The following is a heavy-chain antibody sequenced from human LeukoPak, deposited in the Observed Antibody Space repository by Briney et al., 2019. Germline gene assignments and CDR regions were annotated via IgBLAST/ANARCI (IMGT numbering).Heavy chain of an antibody. CDR2: IRYDGSNK. J-gene: IGHJ4*02. CDR3: AKGRPIFGVVTPYYFDY. V-gene: IGHV3-30*02. D-gene: IGHD3-3*01. Sequence: PGGSLRLSCAASGFIFSSYGMHWVRQAPGKGLEWVAFIRYDGSNKYYADSVKGRFTISRDNSKNTLYLQMNSLRAEDTAVYYCAKGRPIFGVVTPYYFDYWGQGTLVTVSS. CDR1: GFIFSSYG.